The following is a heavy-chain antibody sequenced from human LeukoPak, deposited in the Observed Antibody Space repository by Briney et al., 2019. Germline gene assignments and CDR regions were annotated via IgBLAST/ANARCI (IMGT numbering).Heavy chain of an antibody. Sequence: PSETLSLTCTVSGGSISSYYWSWIRQPAGKGLEWIGRIYTSGSTNYNPSLKSRVTMSVDTSKNQFSLKLSSVTAADTAVYYCARVATGYSSSLQEHWFDPWGQGTLVTVSS. CDR1: GGSISSYY. D-gene: IGHD6-6*01. V-gene: IGHV4-4*07. J-gene: IGHJ5*02. CDR3: ARVATGYSSSLQEHWFDP. CDR2: IYTSGST.